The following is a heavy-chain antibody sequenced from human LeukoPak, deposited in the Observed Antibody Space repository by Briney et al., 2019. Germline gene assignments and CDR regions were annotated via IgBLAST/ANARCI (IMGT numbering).Heavy chain of an antibody. D-gene: IGHD2-15*01. J-gene: IGHJ5*02. V-gene: IGHV1-46*01. CDR3: ARDPAVAAGWFDP. CDR1: GYTFTSYY. Sequence: ASVKVSCKASGYTFTSYYMHWVRQAPGQGLEWMGIINPSGGSTSYAQKSQGRVTMTRDTSTSTVYMELSSLRSEDTAVYYCARDPAVAAGWFDPWGQGTLVTVSS. CDR2: INPSGGST.